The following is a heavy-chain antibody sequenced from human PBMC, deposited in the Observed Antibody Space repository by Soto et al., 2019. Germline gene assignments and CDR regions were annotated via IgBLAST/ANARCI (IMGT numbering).Heavy chain of an antibody. V-gene: IGHV4-30-4*08. J-gene: IGHJ4*02. CDR2: IYYSGST. D-gene: IGHD3-10*01. CDR1: GGSITRRNYY. Sequence: PSATLSLTCSVSGGSITRRNYYCGWIRQPPGKGLECIGYIYYSGSTYYNPSLKSRVTISVDTSKNQFSLKLSSVTAADTAVYYCARTLRRGPPVDYWGQGTLVTVS. CDR3: ARTLRRGPPVDY.